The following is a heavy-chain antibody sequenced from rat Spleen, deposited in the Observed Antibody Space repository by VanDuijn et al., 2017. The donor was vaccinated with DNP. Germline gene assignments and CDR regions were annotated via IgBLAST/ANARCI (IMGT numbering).Heavy chain of an antibody. J-gene: IGHJ2*01. CDR1: GFTFSNYD. Sequence: EEQLVEFGGGLVQPGRSLKLSCAASGFTFSNYDMAWVRQAPKKGLEWVATISYDGSSTYYRDSVKGRFTISRDNAKSTLYLQRDSLRSEDTATYYWARHGGTYYFDYWGQGVMVTVSS. V-gene: IGHV5-7*01. CDR2: ISYDGSST. CDR3: ARHGGTYYFDY.